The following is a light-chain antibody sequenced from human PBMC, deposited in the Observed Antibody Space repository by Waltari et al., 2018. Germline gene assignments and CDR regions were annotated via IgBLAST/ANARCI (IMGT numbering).Light chain of an antibody. Sequence: DIQMTQSPSTLSASVGDRVTITCRASQSVKNNLDWYQQKPGKAPKVLIHKASRLESGVPSRFSGSGDGTECTRTISSLQPDDFATYYGQEYDTLPVTGGGGTKVEIK. CDR2: KAS. CDR1: QSVKNN. CDR3: QEYDTLPVT. V-gene: IGKV1-5*03. J-gene: IGKJ4*01.